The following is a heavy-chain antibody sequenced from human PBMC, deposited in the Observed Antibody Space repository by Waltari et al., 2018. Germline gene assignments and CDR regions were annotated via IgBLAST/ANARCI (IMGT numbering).Heavy chain of an antibody. CDR3: ARDRGRGLYLDS. D-gene: IGHD5-12*01. V-gene: IGHV4-4*02. J-gene: IGHJ4*02. Sequence: QLQLQESAPGLVKPSGTLSPTCAVSGDPMRFTYWWSWVRQPPGKGLEWIGQVYGGGTTNYNPSFASRVTVALDTYNKQFSLTVTSATAADTAVYYCARDRGRGLYLDSWGPGLLVTVSP. CDR2: VYGGGTT. CDR1: GDPMRFTYW.